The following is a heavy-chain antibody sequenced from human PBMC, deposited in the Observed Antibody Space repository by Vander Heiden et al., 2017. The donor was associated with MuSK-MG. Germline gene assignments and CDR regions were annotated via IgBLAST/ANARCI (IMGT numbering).Heavy chain of an antibody. CDR1: GFPFSSYS. V-gene: IGHV3-21*01. J-gene: IGHJ5*02. D-gene: IGHD2-2*02. Sequence: EVQLVESGGGLVKPGGSLRLSCAASGFPFSSYSMNWVRQAPGKGLEWVSSISSSSSYIYYADSVKGRFTIARDNAKNSLYLQRNRMRAEETAVYYCARAGIVYSSSISCYTNWYDPWGHGSMVTVCS. CDR2: ISSSSSYI. CDR3: ARAGIVYSSSISCYTNWYDP.